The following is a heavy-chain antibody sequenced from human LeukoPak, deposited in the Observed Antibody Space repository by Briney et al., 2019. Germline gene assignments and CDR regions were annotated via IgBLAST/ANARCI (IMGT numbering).Heavy chain of an antibody. CDR1: GFTFSSYW. D-gene: IGHD2-2*01. Sequence: GGSLRLSCAASGFTFSSYWMSWVRQAPGKGLEWVANIKQDGSEKYYVDSVKGRFTISRDNAKNSLYPQMNSLRAEDTAVYYCARVVVVPAAITPGGFDYWGQGTLVTVSS. V-gene: IGHV3-7*01. CDR2: IKQDGSEK. J-gene: IGHJ4*02. CDR3: ARVVVVPAAITPGGFDY.